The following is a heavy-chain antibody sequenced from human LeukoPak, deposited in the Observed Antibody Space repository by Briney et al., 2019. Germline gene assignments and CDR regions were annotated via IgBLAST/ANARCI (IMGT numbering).Heavy chain of an antibody. D-gene: IGHD3-3*01. CDR3: AKGTTIFGVVPGKTYFDY. V-gene: IGHV3-7*01. Sequence: GGSLRLSCAASGFTFSSYWMTWVRQAPGKGLEWVAEMKHDGGEIFYADSVKGRFTISRDNVKNPLYLQMNRLRAEDTGVYYCAKGTTIFGVVPGKTYFDYWGQGTLVTVSS. CDR2: MKHDGGEI. J-gene: IGHJ4*02. CDR1: GFTFSSYW.